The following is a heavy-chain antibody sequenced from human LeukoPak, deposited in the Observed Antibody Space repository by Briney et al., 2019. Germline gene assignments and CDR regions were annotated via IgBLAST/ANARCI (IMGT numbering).Heavy chain of an antibody. D-gene: IGHD3-9*01. CDR3: AKLRYFDWLYDPLGMDV. V-gene: IGHV1-18*01. Sequence: ASVKVSCKASGYTFTSYGISWVRQAPGQGLEWMGWISAYNGNTNYAQKLQGRVTMTTDTSTSTAYMELSSLRADDTAVYYCAKLRYFDWLYDPLGMDVWGKGTTVTISS. J-gene: IGHJ6*03. CDR1: GYTFTSYG. CDR2: ISAYNGNT.